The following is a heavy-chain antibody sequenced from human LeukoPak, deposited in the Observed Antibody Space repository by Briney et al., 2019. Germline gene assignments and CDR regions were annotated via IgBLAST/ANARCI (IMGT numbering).Heavy chain of an antibody. V-gene: IGHV3-7*04. Sequence: PGRSLRLSCTASGFTFGDYAMSWVRQAPGKGLEWVANINQDGSEKNYVDSVKGRFTISRDNAKNSLYLQMNSLRAEDTAVYYCARNMGDYWGQGTLVTVSS. CDR2: INQDGSEK. CDR3: ARNMGDY. CDR1: GFTFGDYA. D-gene: IGHD2/OR15-2a*01. J-gene: IGHJ4*02.